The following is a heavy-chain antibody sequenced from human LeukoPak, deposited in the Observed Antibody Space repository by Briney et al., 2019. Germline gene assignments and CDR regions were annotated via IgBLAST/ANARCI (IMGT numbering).Heavy chain of an antibody. CDR3: ARDSSNYYYDSSGYRFGY. CDR1: GFTFSTFS. Sequence: PGRSLRLSCAASGFTFSTFSMHWVRQAPGKGLEWVAVISYDGSNKYYADSVKGRFTISRDNAKNSLYLQMNSLRAEDTAVYYCARDSSNYYYDSSGYRFGYWGPGTLVTVSS. V-gene: IGHV3-30-3*01. CDR2: ISYDGSNK. J-gene: IGHJ4*02. D-gene: IGHD3-22*01.